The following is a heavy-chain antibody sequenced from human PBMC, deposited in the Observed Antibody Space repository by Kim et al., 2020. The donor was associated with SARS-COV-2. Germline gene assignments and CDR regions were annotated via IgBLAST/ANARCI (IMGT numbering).Heavy chain of an antibody. CDR3: AISGPNYYDSSGYYASDAFDI. V-gene: IGHV4-4*02. CDR2: IYHSGST. D-gene: IGHD3-22*01. Sequence: SETLSLTCAVSGGSISSSNWWSWVRQPPGKGLEWIGEIYHSGSTNYNPSLKSRVTISVDKSKNQFSLKLSSVTAADTAVYYCAISGPNYYDSSGYYASDAFDIWGQGTMVTVSS. CDR1: GGSISSSNW. J-gene: IGHJ3*02.